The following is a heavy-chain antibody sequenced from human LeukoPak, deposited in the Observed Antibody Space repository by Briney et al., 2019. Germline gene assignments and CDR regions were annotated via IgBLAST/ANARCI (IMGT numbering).Heavy chain of an antibody. CDR1: GFTFDDYA. V-gene: IGHV3-9*01. CDR3: AKTTYDYGDSPFDY. D-gene: IGHD4-17*01. Sequence: GGSLRLSCAASGFTFDDYAIHWVRQAPGKGLEWVSGISWNSGSIGYADSVKGRFTISRDNAKNSLYLQMNSLRAEDTALYYCAKTTYDYGDSPFDYWGQGTLVTVSS. CDR2: ISWNSGSI. J-gene: IGHJ4*02.